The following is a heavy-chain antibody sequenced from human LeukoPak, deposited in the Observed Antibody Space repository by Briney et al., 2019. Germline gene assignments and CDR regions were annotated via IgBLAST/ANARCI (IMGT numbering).Heavy chain of an antibody. V-gene: IGHV4-39*07. D-gene: IGHD3-9*01. CDR3: ARGRYDILTGYKNFDY. Sequence: SETLSLTCTVSGGSISSSPYYWGWIRQPPGKGLEWTGTIYYRGSTYYNPSLKSRVTISVDTSKNQFSLKLSSVTAADTAVYYCARGRYDILTGYKNFDYWGQGTLVTVSS. J-gene: IGHJ4*02. CDR2: IYYRGST. CDR1: GGSISSSPYY.